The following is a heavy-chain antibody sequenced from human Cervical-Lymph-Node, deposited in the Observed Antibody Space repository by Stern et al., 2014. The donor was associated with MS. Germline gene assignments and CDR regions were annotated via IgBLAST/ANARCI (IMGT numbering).Heavy chain of an antibody. J-gene: IGHJ4*02. V-gene: IGHV1-69*01. CDR1: GGTLSSYA. Sequence: VQLVESGAEVKKPGSSVKVSCKASGGTLSSYAISWVRQAPVQGLAWMGGIIPIFGTANYAQKFQGRVTITADESTSTAYMELSSLRSEDTAVYYCARAYSSGWYSSDYWGQGTLVTVSS. CDR3: ARAYSSGWYSSDY. CDR2: IIPIFGTA. D-gene: IGHD6-19*01.